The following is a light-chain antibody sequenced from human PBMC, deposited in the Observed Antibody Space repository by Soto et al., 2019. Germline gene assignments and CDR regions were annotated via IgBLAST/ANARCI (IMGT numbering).Light chain of an antibody. CDR2: SNN. CDR1: SSNIGSNT. V-gene: IGLV1-44*01. J-gene: IGLJ2*01. CDR3: AAWDDSLNGVV. Sequence: QSVLTQPPSVSGTPGQRVTISCSGSSSNIGSNTVNWYQQLPGAAPKLLIYSNNQRPSGVPDRFSGSKSGTSASLAISGLQSDDEADYYCAAWDDSLNGVVFGGGTKVTVL.